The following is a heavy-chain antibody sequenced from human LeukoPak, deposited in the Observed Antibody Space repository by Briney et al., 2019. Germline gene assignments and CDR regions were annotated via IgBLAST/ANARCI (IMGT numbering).Heavy chain of an antibody. D-gene: IGHD6-6*01. CDR2: IKYDGSGT. V-gene: IGHV3-7*03. CDR3: ARIGYSSSSLDF. CDR1: GFIFSNCW. J-gene: IGHJ4*02. Sequence: GGSLRLSCAASGFIFSNCWMSWVRQAPGKGLEWVANIKYDGSGTYYVDSVKGRFTISRDNAKNSLYLQMNSLRAEDTAVYNCARIGYSSSSLDFWGRGTLVTVSS.